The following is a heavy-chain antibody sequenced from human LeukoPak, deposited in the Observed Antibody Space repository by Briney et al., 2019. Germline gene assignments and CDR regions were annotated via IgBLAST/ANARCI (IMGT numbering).Heavy chain of an antibody. CDR1: RFTFGTYW. V-gene: IGHV3-74*01. Sequence: GGSLRLSCGASRFTFGTYWMHWVRQAPGKGLVWVSGINSDGGTTTYADSVKGRFTISRDNAKNTLYLQMNNLRAEDTAIYYCARRAGAYTHPYDYWGQGTLVTVSS. CDR3: ARRAGAYTHPYDY. J-gene: IGHJ4*02. CDR2: INSDGGTT. D-gene: IGHD3-16*01.